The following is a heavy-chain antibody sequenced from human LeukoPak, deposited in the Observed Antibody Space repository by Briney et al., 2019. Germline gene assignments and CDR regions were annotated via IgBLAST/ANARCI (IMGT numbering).Heavy chain of an antibody. CDR1: GGSFSGYY. CDR2: INHSGST. CDR3: AREGYSSSSGGNWFDP. D-gene: IGHD6-6*01. J-gene: IGHJ5*02. Sequence: PSETLSLTCAVYGGSFSGYYWSWIRQPPGKGLEWIGEINHSGSTNYNPSLKSRVTISVDTSKNQFSLKLSSVTAADTAVYYCAREGYSSSSGGNWFDPWGQGTLVTVSS. V-gene: IGHV4-34*01.